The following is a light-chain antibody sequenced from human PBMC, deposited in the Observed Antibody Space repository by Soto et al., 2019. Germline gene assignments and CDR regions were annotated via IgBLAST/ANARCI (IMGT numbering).Light chain of an antibody. V-gene: IGKV1-33*01. Sequence: DLQLTQSPPSLSASEGDRVTITCQASHDIKNYLNWYQQKPGKAPKLLIYDASNLETGVPSRFSGSGAGTDFTFTIGSLQPEDVATYYCQQFDSLPPYTFGQRTKVEIK. CDR1: HDIKNY. CDR2: DAS. J-gene: IGKJ2*01. CDR3: QQFDSLPPYT.